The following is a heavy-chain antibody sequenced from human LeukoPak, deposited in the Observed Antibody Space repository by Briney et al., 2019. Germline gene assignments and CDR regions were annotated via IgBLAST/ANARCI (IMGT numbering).Heavy chain of an antibody. Sequence: ASVKVSCKASGYSFINQYIQWVRQAPGQGLERMGWINPDRGGTHYAQKFQGRVTMTRDTSTSTAYMELSRLTSDDTAVYYCARGLYFFDYWGQGTLVTVSS. CDR1: GYSFINQY. CDR3: ARGLYFFDY. J-gene: IGHJ4*02. V-gene: IGHV1-2*02. D-gene: IGHD2-2*02. CDR2: INPDRGGT.